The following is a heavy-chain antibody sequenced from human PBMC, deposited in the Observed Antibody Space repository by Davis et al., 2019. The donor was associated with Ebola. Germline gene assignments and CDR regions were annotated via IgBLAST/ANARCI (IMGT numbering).Heavy chain of an antibody. Sequence: GESLKISCKGSGYSFTSYWISWVRQMPGKGLEWMGRIDPSDSYTNYSPSFQGNVTLSADKSISTAYLQWSSLKASDTAMYYCARPYYDSSGYPYDAFDIWGQGTMVTVSS. CDR2: IDPSDSYT. J-gene: IGHJ3*02. V-gene: IGHV5-10-1*01. D-gene: IGHD3-22*01. CDR1: GYSFTSYW. CDR3: ARPYYDSSGYPYDAFDI.